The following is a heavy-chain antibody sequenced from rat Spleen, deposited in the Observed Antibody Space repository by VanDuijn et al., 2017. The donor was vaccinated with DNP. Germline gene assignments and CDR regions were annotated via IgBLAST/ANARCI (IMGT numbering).Heavy chain of an antibody. CDR3: TRDDIGTTRFDY. CDR1: GFSLATYT. V-gene: IGHV2-6*01. D-gene: IGHD1-5*01. J-gene: IGHJ2*01. CDR2: ISNSGIT. Sequence: QVQLKESGPGLVQPSQTLSLTCTVSGFSLATYTVSWVRQPPGKGLEWIAAISNSGITYYNSALKSRLSINRDTSRSQVFLKMNRLQTEDTAIYFCTRDDIGTTRFDYWGQGVMVTVSS.